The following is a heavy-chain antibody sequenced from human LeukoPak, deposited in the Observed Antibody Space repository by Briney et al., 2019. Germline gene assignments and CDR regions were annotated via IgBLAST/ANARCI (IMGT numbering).Heavy chain of an antibody. CDR3: ARDLYSSSWLNYFDY. CDR2: IYYSGST. J-gene: IGHJ4*02. Sequence: SETLSLTCTVSGGSISSYYWSWIQQPPGKGLEWIGYIYYSGSTNYNPSLKSRVTISVDTSKNQFSLKLSSVTAADTAVYYCARDLYSSSWLNYFDYWGQGTLVTVSS. CDR1: GGSISSYY. D-gene: IGHD6-13*01. V-gene: IGHV4-59*01.